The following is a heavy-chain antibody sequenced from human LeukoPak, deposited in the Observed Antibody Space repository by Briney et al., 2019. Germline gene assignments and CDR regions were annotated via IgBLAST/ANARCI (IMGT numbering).Heavy chain of an antibody. D-gene: IGHD6-13*01. CDR3: ATGIRIAAAGILGP. CDR1: GGSISSGGYY. CDR2: IYHSGST. Sequence: SETLSLTCTVSGGSISSGGYYGSWSRQPPGEGLGWGGYIYHSGSTYYNPSLKSRVTISVDRSKNQFSLKLSSVTAADTAVYYCATGIRIAAAGILGPWGQGTLVTVSS. J-gene: IGHJ5*02. V-gene: IGHV4-30-2*01.